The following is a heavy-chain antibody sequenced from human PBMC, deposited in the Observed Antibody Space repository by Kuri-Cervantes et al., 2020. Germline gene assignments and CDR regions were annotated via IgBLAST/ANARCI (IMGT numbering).Heavy chain of an antibody. CDR2: INHSGGT. CDR3: ARGSGYNYYYYYGMDV. V-gene: IGHV4-34*01. CDR1: GGSFSGYY. Sequence: SQTLSLTCAVYGGSFSGYYWSWIRQPPGKGLEWIGEINHSGGTNYNPSLKSRVTISVDTSKNQFSLKLSSVTAADTAVYYCARGSGYNYYYYYGMDVWGQGTTVTVSS. D-gene: IGHD5-24*01. J-gene: IGHJ6*02.